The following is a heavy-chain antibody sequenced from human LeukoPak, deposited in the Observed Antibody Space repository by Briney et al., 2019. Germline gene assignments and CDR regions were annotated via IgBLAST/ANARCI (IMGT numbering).Heavy chain of an antibody. V-gene: IGHV3-48*03. CDR1: GFTFSTYE. CDR3: AREVEHYGSGNYEYMDV. Sequence: GGSLRLSCAASGFTFSTYEMIWVRRAPGKGLAWVAYISSSGSTIYQADSVKGRFTISRDNAKNSLYLQMNSLRAEDTAVYYCAREVEHYGSGNYEYMDVWGKGTTVTVSS. J-gene: IGHJ6*03. D-gene: IGHD3-10*01. CDR2: ISSSGSTI.